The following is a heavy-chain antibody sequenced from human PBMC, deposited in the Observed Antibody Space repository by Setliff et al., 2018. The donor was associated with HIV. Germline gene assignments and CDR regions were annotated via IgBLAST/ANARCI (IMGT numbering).Heavy chain of an antibody. D-gene: IGHD3-9*01. CDR3: ARVQELRYFDWLHRPHTIDY. J-gene: IGHJ4*02. CDR2: ISGYKGNT. V-gene: IGHV1-18*01. Sequence: ASVKVSCKPSGYTFTSYGLSWVRQAPGQGLEWMGWISGYKGNTNYAQKLQGRVTITRDTSASTAYMELSSLRSEDTAVYYCARVQELRYFDWLHRPHTIDYWGQGTLVTVSS. CDR1: GYTFTSYG.